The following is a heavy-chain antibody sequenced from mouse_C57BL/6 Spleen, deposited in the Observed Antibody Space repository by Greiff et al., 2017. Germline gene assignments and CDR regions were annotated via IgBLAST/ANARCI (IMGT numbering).Heavy chain of an antibody. Sequence: EVKLMESGPGLVKPSQSLSLTCSVTGYSITSGYYWNWIRQFPGNKLEWMGYISYDGSNNYNPSLKNRISITRDTSKNQFFLKLNSVTTEDTATYYCARDDSNWALYYFDYWGQGTTRTVSS. J-gene: IGHJ2*01. CDR3: ARDDSNWALYYFDY. D-gene: IGHD4-1*01. V-gene: IGHV3-6*01. CDR1: GYSITSGYY. CDR2: ISYDGSN.